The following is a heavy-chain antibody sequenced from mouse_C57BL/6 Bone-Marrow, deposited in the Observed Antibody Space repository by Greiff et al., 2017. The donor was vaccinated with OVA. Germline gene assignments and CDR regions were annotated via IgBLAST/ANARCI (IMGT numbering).Heavy chain of an antibody. Sequence: EVKLMESGGDLVKPGGSLKLSCAASGFTFSSYGMSWVRQTPDKRLELVATISSGGSYTYYPDSVKGRFTISRDNAKNTLYLQMSSLKSEDTAMYYCASPIYYYGSSYGFDVWGTGTTVTVSS. CDR3: ASPIYYYGSSYGFDV. CDR2: ISSGGSYT. J-gene: IGHJ1*03. V-gene: IGHV5-6*01. CDR1: GFTFSSYG. D-gene: IGHD1-1*01.